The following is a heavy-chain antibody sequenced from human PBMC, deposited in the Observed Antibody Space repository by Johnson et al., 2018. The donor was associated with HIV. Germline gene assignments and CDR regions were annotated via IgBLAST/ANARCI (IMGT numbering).Heavy chain of an antibody. V-gene: IGHV3-48*04. Sequence: VQLVESGGGLVQPGGSLRLSCAASGFTFSSYGMHWVRQAPGKGLEWVSYISSSGDTTYYTDSVKGRFTISRDTAENLLYLQMHSLRVEATAVYYCARDGEDSTSSSGAFDILGQGTMVTVSS. J-gene: IGHJ3*02. CDR2: ISSSGDTT. CDR3: ARDGEDSTSSSGAFDI. CDR1: GFTFSSYG. D-gene: IGHD6-6*01.